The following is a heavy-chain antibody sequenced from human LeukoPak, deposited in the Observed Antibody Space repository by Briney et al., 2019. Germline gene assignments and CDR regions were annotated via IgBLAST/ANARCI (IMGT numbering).Heavy chain of an antibody. D-gene: IGHD2-21*02. CDR2: IYSGGST. Sequence: GGSLRLSCAVSGFTVSSNYMSWVRQAPGKGLEWVSVIYSGGSTYYADSVKGRFTISRDNSKNTLYLQMKSLRAEDTAVYYCARMVPTARFDYWGQGTLVTVSS. CDR1: GFTVSSNY. J-gene: IGHJ4*02. CDR3: ARMVPTARFDY. V-gene: IGHV3-66*01.